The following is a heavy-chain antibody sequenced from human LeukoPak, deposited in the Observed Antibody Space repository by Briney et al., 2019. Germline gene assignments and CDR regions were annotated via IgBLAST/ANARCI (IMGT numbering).Heavy chain of an antibody. V-gene: IGHV3-30-3*01. Sequence: GGSLRLSCAASGFTFSSYAMHWVRQAPGKGLEWVAVISYDGSNKYYADSVKGRFTISRDNSKNTLYLQMNSLRAEDTAVYYCAKADGYYPWDYYYMDVWGKGTTVTVSS. D-gene: IGHD3-22*01. CDR3: AKADGYYPWDYYYMDV. CDR2: ISYDGSNK. CDR1: GFTFSSYA. J-gene: IGHJ6*03.